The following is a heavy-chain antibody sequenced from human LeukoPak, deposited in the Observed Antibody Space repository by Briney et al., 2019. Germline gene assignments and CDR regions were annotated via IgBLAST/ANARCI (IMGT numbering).Heavy chain of an antibody. CDR2: ISGSGGST. J-gene: IGHJ5*02. V-gene: IGHV3-23*01. D-gene: IGHD6-13*01. CDR3: AKQYTQYRMAAAGIGWFDP. Sequence: PGGSLRPSCAASGFTFSSYAMSWVRQAPGKGLEWVSAISGSGGSTYYADSVKGRFTISRDNSKNTLYLQMNSLRAEDTAVYYCAKQYTQYRMAAAGIGWFDPWGQGTLVTVSS. CDR1: GFTFSSYA.